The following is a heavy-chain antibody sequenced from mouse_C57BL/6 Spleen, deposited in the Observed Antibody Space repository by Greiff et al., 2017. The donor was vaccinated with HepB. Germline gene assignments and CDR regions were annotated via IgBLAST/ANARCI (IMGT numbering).Heavy chain of an antibody. Sequence: DVMLVESGGGLVKPGGSLKLSCAASGFTFSDYGMHWVRQAPEKGLEWVAYISSGSSTIYYADTVKGRFTISRDNAKNTLFLQMTSLRSEDTAMYYCAGRAMDYWGQGTSVTVSS. CDR3: AGRAMDY. CDR1: GFTFSDYG. CDR2: ISSGSSTI. J-gene: IGHJ4*01. V-gene: IGHV5-17*01.